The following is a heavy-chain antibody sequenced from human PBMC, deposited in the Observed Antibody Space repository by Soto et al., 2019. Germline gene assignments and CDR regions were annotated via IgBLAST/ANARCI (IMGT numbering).Heavy chain of an antibody. CDR1: GFTFTNYF. D-gene: IGHD6-25*01. CDR3: ARGDGRGSSGFYYYYGMDV. V-gene: IGHV1-46*01. Sequence: QVQLVQSGAEVKKPGASVKVSCKASGFTFTNYFFHWVRQAPRQGLEWMGIISPYDCSTNYVQSLQGRVTMTSDTSTSTVYMELSSLRSEATAVYYCARGDGRGSSGFYYYYGMDVWGHGTTVTVSS. J-gene: IGHJ6*02. CDR2: ISPYDCST.